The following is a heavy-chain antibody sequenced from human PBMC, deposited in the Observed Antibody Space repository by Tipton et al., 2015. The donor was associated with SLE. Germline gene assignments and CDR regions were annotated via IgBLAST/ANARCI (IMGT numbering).Heavy chain of an antibody. Sequence: RSLRLSCAASGFDIDDSEMHWVRQVPGKGLEWLSGISWNGVSIDYADSVRGRFTISRDNAKDSLFLQMNSLRTEDTAVYYCAKPANYNIQWGQGTLVSVSA. J-gene: IGHJ4*02. CDR1: GFDIDDSE. CDR2: ISWNGVSI. D-gene: IGHD1-7*01. V-gene: IGHV3-9*01. CDR3: AKPANYNIQ.